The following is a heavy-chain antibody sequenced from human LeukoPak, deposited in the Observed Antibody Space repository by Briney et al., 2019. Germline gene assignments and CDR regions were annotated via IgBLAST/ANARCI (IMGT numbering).Heavy chain of an antibody. CDR2: IYYSGSP. D-gene: IGHD3-22*01. CDR1: GGSIISYY. Sequence: SETLSLTCTVSGGSIISYYWIWIRQPPGKGLEWIGYIYYSGSPNYNPSLKSRVTISVDTSNNQFSLRLSSVTAADTAMYYCARVVYYDSSGYDAFDIWGQGTMVTVSS. V-gene: IGHV4-59*01. CDR3: ARVVYYDSSGYDAFDI. J-gene: IGHJ3*02.